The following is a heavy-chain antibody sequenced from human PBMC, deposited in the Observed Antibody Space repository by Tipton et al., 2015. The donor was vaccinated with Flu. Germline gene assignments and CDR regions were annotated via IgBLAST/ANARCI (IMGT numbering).Heavy chain of an antibody. D-gene: IGHD3-9*01. CDR3: AREHYDVLTGSRSFDF. Sequence: TLSLTCSVSSDSINNYYWNWIRQPPGKGLEWIGYIHNSGSTNYNPSLMSRVSLSIDMSNNQFFLKLPSGTTADTAVYYCAREHYDVLTGSRSFDFWGLGTLVTVST. V-gene: IGHV4-59*01. CDR1: SDSINNYY. J-gene: IGHJ4*01. CDR2: IHNSGST.